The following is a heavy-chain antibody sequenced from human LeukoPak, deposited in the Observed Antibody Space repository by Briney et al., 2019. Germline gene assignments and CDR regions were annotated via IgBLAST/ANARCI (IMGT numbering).Heavy chain of an antibody. Sequence: GGSLRLSCAASGFTFSSYSMNWVRQAPGKGLEWVSYISSSSSTIYYADSVKGRFTISRDNAKNSLYLQMNSLRAEDTAVYYCATRYCSSTSCYYYYYYYMDVWGKGTTVTVSS. J-gene: IGHJ6*03. CDR2: ISSSSSTI. D-gene: IGHD2-2*01. V-gene: IGHV3-48*01. CDR1: GFTFSSYS. CDR3: ATRYCSSTSCYYYYYYYMDV.